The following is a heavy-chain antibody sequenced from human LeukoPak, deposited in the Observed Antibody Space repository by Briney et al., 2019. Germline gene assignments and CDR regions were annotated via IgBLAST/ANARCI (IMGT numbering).Heavy chain of an antibody. V-gene: IGHV1-2*02. J-gene: IGHJ4*02. Sequence: ASVKVSCKASGYTFTGYYMHWVRQAPGQGLEWMGWINPNSGGTNYAQKFQGRVTMTRDTSTSTAYMELRSLRSDDTALYYCARVTYYYGSGREDEFDSWGQVSLVTVSS. CDR1: GYTFTGYY. CDR2: INPNSGGT. CDR3: ARVTYYYGSGREDEFDS. D-gene: IGHD3-10*01.